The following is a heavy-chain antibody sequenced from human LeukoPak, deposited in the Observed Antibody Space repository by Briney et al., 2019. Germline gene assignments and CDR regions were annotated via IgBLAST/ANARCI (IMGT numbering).Heavy chain of an antibody. V-gene: IGHV3-7*01. D-gene: IGHD3-3*01. J-gene: IGHJ4*02. CDR3: VRDFRFLDDY. CDR2: IKQDRSEK. Sequence: GGSLRLSCAASGFTFTNYWMSWVRQAPGKGLELVANIKQDRSEKYYVDSVKGRFTISRDNAKNSLYLQMNSVRAEDTAVYYCVRDFRFLDDYWGQGTLVSVSS. CDR1: GFTFTNYW.